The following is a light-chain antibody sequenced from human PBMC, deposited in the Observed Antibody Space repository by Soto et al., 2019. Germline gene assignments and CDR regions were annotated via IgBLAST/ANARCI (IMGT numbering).Light chain of an antibody. CDR2: AAS. V-gene: IGKV1-27*01. J-gene: IGKJ3*01. Sequence: DIQMIQSPTSLSASVGDRVTITCRASQGIRNFVAWYQQKPGKAPKLLIYAASTLQSGVPSRFSGSGSGTDFNLTINSLQPEDVATYSCQKYSSVPVFGPGTKVEIK. CDR3: QKYSSVPV. CDR1: QGIRNF.